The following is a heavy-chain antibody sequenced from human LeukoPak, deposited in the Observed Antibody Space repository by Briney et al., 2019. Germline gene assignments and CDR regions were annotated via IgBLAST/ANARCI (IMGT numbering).Heavy chain of an antibody. CDR3: AKDIPGYSSGWYVSLPGY. V-gene: IGHV3-23*01. D-gene: IGHD6-19*01. CDR1: GFTFSSYA. J-gene: IGHJ4*02. CDR2: ISGSGGST. Sequence: GGSLRLSCAASGFTFSSYAMSWVRQAPGKGLEWVSAISGSGGSTYYADSVKGRFTISRDNSKNTLYLQMNSLRAEDSAVYYCAKDIPGYSSGWYVSLPGYWGQGTLVTVSS.